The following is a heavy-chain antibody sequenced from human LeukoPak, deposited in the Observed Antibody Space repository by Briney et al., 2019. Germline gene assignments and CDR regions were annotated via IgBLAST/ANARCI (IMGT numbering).Heavy chain of an antibody. Sequence: GGSLRLSCAASGFTFSSYWMHWVRQAPGKGLVWVSRINSDGSSTSYADSVKGRFTISRDNAKNTLYLQMNSLRTEDTAVYHCARDRYCSGGSCYGWFDPWGQGTLVTVSS. CDR2: INSDGSST. D-gene: IGHD2-15*01. V-gene: IGHV3-74*01. J-gene: IGHJ5*02. CDR3: ARDRYCSGGSCYGWFDP. CDR1: GFTFSSYW.